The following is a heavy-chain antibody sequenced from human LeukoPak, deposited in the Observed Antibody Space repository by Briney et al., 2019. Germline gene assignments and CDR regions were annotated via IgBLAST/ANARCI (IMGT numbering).Heavy chain of an antibody. CDR3: AKIGAIKLPEYFQH. CDR2: IRYDGSNK. D-gene: IGHD4-17*01. V-gene: IGHV3-30*02. J-gene: IGHJ1*01. CDR1: GYTFSSYG. Sequence: GGTLRLSCAASGYTFSSYGMHWVRQAPGKGLEWVAFIRYDGSNKYYADSVKGRFTISRDNSKNTLYLQMNSLRAEDTAVYYCAKIGAIKLPEYFQHWGQGTLVTVSS.